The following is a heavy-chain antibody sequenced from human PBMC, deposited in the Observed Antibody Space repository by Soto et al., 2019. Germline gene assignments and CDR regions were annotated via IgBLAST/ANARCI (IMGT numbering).Heavy chain of an antibody. Sequence: GGSLRLSCAASGFTFDDYAMHWVRQAPGEGLEWVSGISWNSGSIGYADSVKGRFTISRDNAKNSLYLQMNSLRAEDTALYYCAGETRGAFDIWGQGTMVTVSS. CDR1: GFTFDDYA. CDR3: AGETRGAFDI. J-gene: IGHJ3*02. CDR2: ISWNSGSI. V-gene: IGHV3-9*01. D-gene: IGHD3-10*01.